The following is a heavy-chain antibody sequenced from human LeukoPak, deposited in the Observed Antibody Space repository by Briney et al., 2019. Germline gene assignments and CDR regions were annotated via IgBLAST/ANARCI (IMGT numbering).Heavy chain of an antibody. CDR2: IYYSGST. D-gene: IGHD1-26*01. CDR3: ARDSLYSGSFDY. V-gene: IGHV4-30-4*01. CDR1: GGSISSGDYY. J-gene: IGHJ4*02. Sequence: SQTLSLTCTVSGGSISSGDYYWSWIRQPPGKGLEWIGYIYYSGSTYYNPSLKSRGTISVDTSRNQFSLKLSSVTAADTAVYYCARDSLYSGSFDYWGQRTLVTVSS.